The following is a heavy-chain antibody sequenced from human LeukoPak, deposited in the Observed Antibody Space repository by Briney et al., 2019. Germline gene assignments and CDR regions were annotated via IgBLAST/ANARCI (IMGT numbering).Heavy chain of an antibody. D-gene: IGHD3-22*01. J-gene: IGHJ5*02. CDR3: ARVGNYYDSWKRNWFDP. CDR1: GFTFSSYA. CDR2: ISGSGGST. Sequence: PGGSLRLSCAASGFTFSSYAMSWVRQAPGKGLEWVSAISGSGGSTYYADSVKGRFTISRDNSKNTLYLQMNSLRAEDTAVYYYARVGNYYDSWKRNWFDPWGQGTLVTVSS. V-gene: IGHV3-23*01.